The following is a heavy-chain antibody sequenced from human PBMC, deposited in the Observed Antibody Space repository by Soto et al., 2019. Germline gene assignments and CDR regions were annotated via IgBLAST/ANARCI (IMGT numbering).Heavy chain of an antibody. D-gene: IGHD6-13*01. J-gene: IGHJ5*02. CDR1: GYTFTSYA. CDR2: INAGNGNT. Sequence: QVQLVQSGAEVKKPGASVKVSCKASGYTFTSYAMHWVRQAPGQRLEWMGWINAGNGNTKYSQKFQGRVTITRDTSASTAYMELSSLRSEDTAVYYCARTRAEIWYSSSWWFDPWGQGTLVTVSS. V-gene: IGHV1-3*01. CDR3: ARTRAEIWYSSSWWFDP.